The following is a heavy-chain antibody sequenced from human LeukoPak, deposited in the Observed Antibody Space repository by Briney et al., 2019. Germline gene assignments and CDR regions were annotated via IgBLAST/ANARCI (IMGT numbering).Heavy chain of an antibody. CDR2: INWSGGST. D-gene: IGHD2-2*01. CDR1: GFAFDEHG. V-gene: IGHV3-20*04. J-gene: IGHJ4*02. Sequence: GRSLRLSCTASGFAFDEHGMSSVRQVPGKGLEWVSGINWSGGSTGYADPLRGRFTISRDNAKNSLYLQMDSLRAEDTALYYCARAPITSPFYVAYWGQGTLVTVSS. CDR3: ARAPITSPFYVAY.